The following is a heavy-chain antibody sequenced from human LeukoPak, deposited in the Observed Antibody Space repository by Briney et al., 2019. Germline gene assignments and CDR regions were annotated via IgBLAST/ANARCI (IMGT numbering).Heavy chain of an antibody. D-gene: IGHD3-10*01. J-gene: IGHJ6*02. Sequence: PSETLSLTCTVSGGSISSSSYYWGWIRQPPGKGLEWIGSIYYSGSTYYNPSLKSRVTISVDTSKNQFSLKLSSVTAADTAVYYCARRRYSLLGGSGGMDVWGQGTTVTVSS. V-gene: IGHV4-39*01. CDR2: IYYSGST. CDR3: ARRRYSLLGGSGGMDV. CDR1: GGSISSSSYY.